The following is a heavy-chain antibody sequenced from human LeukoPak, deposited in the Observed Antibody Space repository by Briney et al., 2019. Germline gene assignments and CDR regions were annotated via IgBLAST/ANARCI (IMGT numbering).Heavy chain of an antibody. CDR3: ARAYSSSSGTDY. J-gene: IGHJ4*02. D-gene: IGHD6-6*01. CDR1: GFTFSSYA. V-gene: IGHV3-30*04. CDR2: ISYDGSNK. Sequence: PGGSLRLSCAASGFTFSSYAMHWVRQAPGKGLDWVAVISYDGSNKYYADSVKGRFTISRDNSKNTLYLQMNSLRAEDTAVYYCARAYSSSSGTDYWGQGTLVTVSS.